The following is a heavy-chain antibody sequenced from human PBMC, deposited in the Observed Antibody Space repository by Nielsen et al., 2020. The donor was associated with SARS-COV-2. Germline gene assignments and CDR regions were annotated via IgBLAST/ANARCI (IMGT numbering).Heavy chain of an antibody. Sequence: GESLKISCAASGFSFSTYWMHWVRQAPGKGLVWVSRINQDGSTTNYGDSVQGRFTISRDNSKNTLYLQMNSLRAEDTAVYYCAKTGDYFVVVPAATLDVWGQGTTVTVSS. V-gene: IGHV3-74*01. CDR1: GFSFSTYW. CDR2: INQDGSTT. J-gene: IGHJ6*02. D-gene: IGHD2-2*01. CDR3: AKTGDYFVVVPAATLDV.